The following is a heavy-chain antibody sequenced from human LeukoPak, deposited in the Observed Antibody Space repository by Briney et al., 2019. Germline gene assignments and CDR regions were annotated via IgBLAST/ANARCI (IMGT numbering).Heavy chain of an antibody. D-gene: IGHD2-2*02. CDR2: IYYSGST. CDR3: ARVQCSSTSCYTGYYYGMDV. CDR1: GGSISSGGYY. Sequence: SETLSPTCTVSGGSISSGGYYWSWIRQHPGKGLEWIGYIYYSGSTYYNPSLKSRVTISVDTSKNQFSLKLSSVTAADTAVYYCARVQCSSTSCYTGYYYGMDVWGQGTTVTVSS. V-gene: IGHV4-31*03. J-gene: IGHJ6*02.